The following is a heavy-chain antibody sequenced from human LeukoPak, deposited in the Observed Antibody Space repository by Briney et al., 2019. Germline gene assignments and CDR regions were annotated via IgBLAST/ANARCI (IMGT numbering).Heavy chain of an antibody. CDR3: ARPLLRGDSSGYYYY. Sequence: ASVKVSCKASGYTFTSYGISWVRQAPGQGLEWMGWISAYNGNTNYAQKLQGRVTMTTDTSTSTAYMELRSLRSDDTAVYYCARPLLRGDSSGYYYYWGQGTLVTVSS. CDR1: GYTFTSYG. J-gene: IGHJ4*02. D-gene: IGHD3-22*01. V-gene: IGHV1-18*01. CDR2: ISAYNGNT.